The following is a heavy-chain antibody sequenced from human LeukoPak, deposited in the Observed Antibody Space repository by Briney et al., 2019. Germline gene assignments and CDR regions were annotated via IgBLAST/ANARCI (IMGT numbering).Heavy chain of an antibody. Sequence: PGGSLRLSCAASGFTFSSYAMSWVRQAPGKGLEWVSAISGSGGSTYYADSVKGRFTISRDNSKNTLYLQMNSLRAEDTAVYYCAKPALRSGWKHDALDIWGPRTMVTVSS. CDR3: AKPALRSGWKHDALDI. J-gene: IGHJ3*02. D-gene: IGHD6-19*01. CDR2: ISGSGGST. V-gene: IGHV3-23*01. CDR1: GFTFSSYA.